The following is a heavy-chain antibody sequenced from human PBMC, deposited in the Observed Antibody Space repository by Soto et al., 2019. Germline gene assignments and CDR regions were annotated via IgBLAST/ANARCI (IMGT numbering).Heavy chain of an antibody. CDR3: ARGYYGSGSYYPLDY. J-gene: IGHJ4*02. V-gene: IGHV1-69*02. D-gene: IGHD3-10*01. CDR1: GGTFSSYT. Sequence: QVQLVQSGAEVKKPGSSVKVSCKASGGTFSSYTISWVRQAPGQGLEWMGRIIPILGIANYAQKFQGRVTITADKSTSTAYMELSSLRSEDTAVYYCARGYYGSGSYYPLDYWGKGTLVTVSS. CDR2: IIPILGIA.